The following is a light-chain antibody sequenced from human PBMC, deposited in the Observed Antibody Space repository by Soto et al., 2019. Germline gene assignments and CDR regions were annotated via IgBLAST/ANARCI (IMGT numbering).Light chain of an antibody. Sequence: EIVMPQSPATLSVSPGERATLSCRASQSVGSNLAWYQEKPGQAPRLIIYGASTRATGIPARFSGSVSGTEFNLTLRSLQSEDCAVYEGQQSQNSTRTGGPGTQVEIK. CDR3: QQSQNSTRT. V-gene: IGKV3-15*01. CDR1: QSVGSN. J-gene: IGKJ1*01. CDR2: GAS.